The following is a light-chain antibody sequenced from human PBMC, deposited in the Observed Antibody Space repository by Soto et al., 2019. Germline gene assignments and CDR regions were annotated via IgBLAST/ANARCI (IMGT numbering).Light chain of an antibody. Sequence: DIQMTQSPSTLSAAVGDRVTITCRASQSIDTWLAWYQHKPGRAPKVLISDASSLERGVPSMFSGSGSGTEFSLTISILQPDDFATYYCQQYNSYSGTFGQGTKLEVK. CDR3: QQYNSYSGT. V-gene: IGKV1-5*01. CDR2: DAS. J-gene: IGKJ2*01. CDR1: QSIDTW.